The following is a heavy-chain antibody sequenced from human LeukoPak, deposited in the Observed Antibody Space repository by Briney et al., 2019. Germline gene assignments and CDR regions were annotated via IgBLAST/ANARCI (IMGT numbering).Heavy chain of an antibody. D-gene: IGHD1-26*01. CDR3: AREGYSGSYYGY. Sequence: GTSLRLSCAASGFTFSSYAMHWVRQAPGKGLEWVAVISYDGSNKYYADSVKGRFTISRDNSKNTLYLQMNSLRAEDTAVYYCAREGYSGSYYGYWGQGTLVTVSS. V-gene: IGHV3-30*11. J-gene: IGHJ4*02. CDR1: GFTFSSYA. CDR2: ISYDGSNK.